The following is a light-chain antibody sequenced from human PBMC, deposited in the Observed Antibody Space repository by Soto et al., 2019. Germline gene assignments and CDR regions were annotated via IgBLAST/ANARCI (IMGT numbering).Light chain of an antibody. CDR3: QQRYNWPPIT. CDR1: QSVISY. J-gene: IGKJ5*01. Sequence: EIVLTQSPATLSLSPGERATLSCRASQSVISYLAWYQQKPGQAPRLLIYDASNRATGIPARFSGSGSETDFTLTISSLEPEDFAVYYCQQRYNWPPITFGQGTRLEIK. CDR2: DAS. V-gene: IGKV3-11*01.